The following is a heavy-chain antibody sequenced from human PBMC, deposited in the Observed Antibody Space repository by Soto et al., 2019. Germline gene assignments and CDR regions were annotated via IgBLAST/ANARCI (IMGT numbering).Heavy chain of an antibody. CDR2: IYSGGST. V-gene: IGHV3-66*01. Sequence: EVQLVESGGGLVQPGGSLTLSCAASGFTVNSNYMSWVRQARGKGLEWVSVIYSGGSTYYADSVKGRFTISRDNSKNTLYLQMNSLRAEDTAVYYCAREDGYYGMDVWGQGTTVTVSS. CDR1: GFTVNSNY. J-gene: IGHJ6*02. CDR3: AREDGYYGMDV.